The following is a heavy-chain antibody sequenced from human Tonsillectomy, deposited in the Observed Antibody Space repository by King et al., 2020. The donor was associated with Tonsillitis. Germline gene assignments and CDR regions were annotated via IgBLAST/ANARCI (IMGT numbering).Heavy chain of an antibody. CDR3: ATTEGP. CDR2: INHSGSA. CDR1: GGSFSGYY. V-gene: IGHV4-34*01. J-gene: IGHJ5*02. Sequence: VQLQQWGAGLLKPSETLSLTCAVYGGSFSGYYWNWIRQPPGKGLEWIGEINHSGSANYNPSLKSLVTVSVDTSKNQFSLKLSSVTAADTAVYYCATTEGPWGQGTLVTVSS.